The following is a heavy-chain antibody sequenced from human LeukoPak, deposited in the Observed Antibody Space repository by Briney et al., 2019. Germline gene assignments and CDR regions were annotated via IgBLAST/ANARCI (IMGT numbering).Heavy chain of an antibody. CDR3: AKDGFDYYDSSGYYYFNY. V-gene: IGHV3-21*04. D-gene: IGHD3-22*01. CDR2: IGSSSYI. CDR1: GFTFSSYS. Sequence: GGSLRLSCAASGFTFSSYSMNWVRQAPGKGLEWVSSIGSSSYIYYADSVKGRFTISRDNSKNTLYLQMNSLRAEDTAVYYCAKDGFDYYDSSGYYYFNYWGQGTLVTVSS. J-gene: IGHJ4*02.